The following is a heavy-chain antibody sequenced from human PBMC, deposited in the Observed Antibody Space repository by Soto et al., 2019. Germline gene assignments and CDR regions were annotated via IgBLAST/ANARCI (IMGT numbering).Heavy chain of an antibody. D-gene: IGHD2-2*01. CDR2: ISSSSSYI. CDR1: GFTFSSYS. V-gene: IGHV3-21*01. J-gene: IGHJ5*02. CDR3: ARAPYNCSSTSCYWAAPNWFDP. Sequence: GGSLRLSCAASGFTFSSYSMNWVRQAPGKGLEWVSSISSSSSYIYYADSVKGRFTISRDNAKNSLYLQMNSLRAEDTAVYYCARAPYNCSSTSCYWAAPNWFDPWGQGTLLTVSS.